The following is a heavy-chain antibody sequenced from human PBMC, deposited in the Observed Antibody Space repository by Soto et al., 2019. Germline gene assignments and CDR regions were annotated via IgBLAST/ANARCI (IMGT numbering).Heavy chain of an antibody. J-gene: IGHJ4*02. V-gene: IGHV3-21*01. CDR2: ISSSSSYI. Sequence: PGGSLRLSCAASGFTFSSYSMNWVRQAPGKGLEWVSSISSSSSYIYYADSVKGRFTISRDNAKNSLYLQMNSLRAEDTAVYYCATGYSSSWYAEDFDYWGQGTLVTVSS. D-gene: IGHD6-13*01. CDR3: ATGYSSSWYAEDFDY. CDR1: GFTFSSYS.